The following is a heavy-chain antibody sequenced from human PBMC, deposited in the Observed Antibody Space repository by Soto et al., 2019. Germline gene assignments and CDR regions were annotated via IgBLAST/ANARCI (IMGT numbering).Heavy chain of an antibody. CDR2: ISYDGSNK. D-gene: IGHD3-16*02. CDR1: GFTFSSYA. CDR3: ARGSIMITFGGVIAPHDV. J-gene: IGHJ6*02. Sequence: GGSLRLSFAASGFTFSSYAMHWVRQAPGKGLEWVAVISYDGSNKYYADSVKGRFTISRDNSKNTLYLQMNSLRAEDTAVYYCARGSIMITFGGVIAPHDVWGQGTTVTVSS. V-gene: IGHV3-30-3*01.